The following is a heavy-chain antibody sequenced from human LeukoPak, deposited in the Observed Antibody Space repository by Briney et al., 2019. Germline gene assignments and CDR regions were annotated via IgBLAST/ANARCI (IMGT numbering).Heavy chain of an antibody. D-gene: IGHD3-22*01. CDR3: AMGLNNYYDSSGLDY. V-gene: IGHV5-51*01. Sequence: GESLKISCKGSGYSFTSYWIGWVRQMPGKGLEWMGIIYPGDSDTGYSPSFQGQVTISADKSISTAYLQWSSLKASDTAMYYCAMGLNNYYDSSGLDYWGQGTLVTVSS. CDR1: GYSFTSYW. CDR2: IYPGDSDT. J-gene: IGHJ4*02.